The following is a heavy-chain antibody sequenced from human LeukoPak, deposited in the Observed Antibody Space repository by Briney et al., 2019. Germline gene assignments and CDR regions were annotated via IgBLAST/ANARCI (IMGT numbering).Heavy chain of an antibody. CDR3: AREAAVDYYYYGMDV. V-gene: IGHV3-49*04. D-gene: IGHD2-15*01. J-gene: IGHJ6*02. CDR1: GFTFGDYA. CDR2: IRSKAYGGTT. Sequence: PGGSLRLSCTASGFTFGDYAMSWVRQAPGKGLEWVGFIRSKAYGGTTEYAASVKGRFTISRDDSKSIAYLQMNSLKTEDTAVYYCAREAAVDYYYYGMDVWGQGTTVTVSS.